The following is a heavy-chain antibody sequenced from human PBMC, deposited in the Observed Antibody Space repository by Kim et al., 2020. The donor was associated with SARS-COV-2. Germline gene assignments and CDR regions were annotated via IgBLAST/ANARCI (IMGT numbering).Heavy chain of an antibody. CDR2: INHSGST. J-gene: IGHJ5*02. Sequence: SETLSLTCAVYGGSFSGYYWSWIRQPPGKGLEWIGEINHSGSTNYNPSLKSRVTISVDTSKNQFSLKLSSVTAADTAVYYCARGGRKYSSSWYWGWFDPWGQGTLVTVSS. CDR1: GGSFSGYY. D-gene: IGHD6-13*01. CDR3: ARGGRKYSSSWYWGWFDP. V-gene: IGHV4-34*01.